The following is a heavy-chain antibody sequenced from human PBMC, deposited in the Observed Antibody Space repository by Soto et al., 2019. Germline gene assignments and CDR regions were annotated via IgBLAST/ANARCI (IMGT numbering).Heavy chain of an antibody. CDR3: TRSDYGDAPGY. Sequence: PGGSLSLSCTASGFPFYVYGMTWVRQAPGKGLEWVSSITSNGNFLYYADAVRGRFTISRDNPKASLSLEMNNLRAEDTAVYYCTRSDYGDAPGYWGQGTLVTVSS. D-gene: IGHD4-17*01. CDR1: GFPFYVYG. J-gene: IGHJ4*02. CDR2: ITSNGNFL. V-gene: IGHV3-21*01.